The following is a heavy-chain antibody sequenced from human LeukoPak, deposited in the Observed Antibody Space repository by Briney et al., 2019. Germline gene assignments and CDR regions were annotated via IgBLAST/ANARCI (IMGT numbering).Heavy chain of an antibody. Sequence: PGGSLRLSCAASGFTFSSYGMHWVRQAPGKGLEWVAVIWYDGSNKYYAGSVKGRFTISRDNSKKTLYLQMNSLRAEDTAVYYCARDRSYGYGGEYFDYWGQGTLVIVSS. CDR2: IWYDGSNK. CDR1: GFTFSSYG. V-gene: IGHV3-33*01. J-gene: IGHJ4*02. D-gene: IGHD5-18*01. CDR3: ARDRSYGYGGEYFDY.